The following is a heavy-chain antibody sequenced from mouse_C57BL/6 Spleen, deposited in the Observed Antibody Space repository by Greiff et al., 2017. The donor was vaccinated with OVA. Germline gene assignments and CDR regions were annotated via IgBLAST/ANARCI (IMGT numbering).Heavy chain of an antibody. CDR1: VYTFTSYW. Sequence: QVQLQQSGAELAKPGASVKLSCKASVYTFTSYWMHWVKQRPGQGLEWIGYINPSSGYTKYNQKFKDKATLTADKSSSTAYMQLSRLTYEDSAVYYCARSLYDYDGVYYAMDYWGQGTSVTVSS. CDR3: ARSLYDYDGVYYAMDY. J-gene: IGHJ4*01. V-gene: IGHV1-7*01. CDR2: INPSSGYT. D-gene: IGHD2-4*01.